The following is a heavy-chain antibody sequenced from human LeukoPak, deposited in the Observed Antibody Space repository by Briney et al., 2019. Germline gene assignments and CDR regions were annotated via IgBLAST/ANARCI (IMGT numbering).Heavy chain of an antibody. D-gene: IGHD6-19*01. CDR2: IYSGGST. CDR1: GFTVSSNY. J-gene: IGHJ4*02. Sequence: GGSLRLSCAASGFTVSSNYMSWVRQAPGKGLEWVSVIYSGGSTYYADSVKGRFTISRDNSKNTLYLQMNSLRAEDTAVYYCARVTSSGWYVLGYWGQGTLVTVSS. CDR3: ARVTSSGWYVLGY. V-gene: IGHV3-53*01.